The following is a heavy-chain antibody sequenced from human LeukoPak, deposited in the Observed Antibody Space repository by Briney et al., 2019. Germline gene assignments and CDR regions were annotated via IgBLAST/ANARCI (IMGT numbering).Heavy chain of an antibody. J-gene: IGHJ4*02. CDR1: GFTFSSYS. V-gene: IGHV3-48*04. CDR3: ARDGYKRPLDY. Sequence: PGGSLRLSCAASGFTFSSYSMNWVRQAPGKGLEWVSYISSSGRTIYYADSVRGRFTISRDNAKNSLYLQMNSLRAEDTAVYYCARDGYKRPLDYWGQGTLVTVSS. CDR2: ISSSGRTI. D-gene: IGHD5-18*01.